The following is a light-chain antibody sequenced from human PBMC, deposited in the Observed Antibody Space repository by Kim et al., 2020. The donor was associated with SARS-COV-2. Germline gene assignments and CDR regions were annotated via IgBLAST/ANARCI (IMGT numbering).Light chain of an antibody. V-gene: IGLV3-19*01. Sequence: SSELTQDPAVSVALGQTVRITCQGDSLRSYYASWYQQKPGQAPVLIIYGTNNRPSGFPDRFSGSSSGNTASLTITGAQAEDEADYYCTSRDSSGNHWVFG. CDR3: TSRDSSGNHWV. CDR1: SLRSYY. CDR2: GTN. J-gene: IGLJ3*02.